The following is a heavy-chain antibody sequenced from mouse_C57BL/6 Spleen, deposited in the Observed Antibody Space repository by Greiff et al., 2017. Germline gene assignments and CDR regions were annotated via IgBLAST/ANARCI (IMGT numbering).Heavy chain of an antibody. J-gene: IGHJ2*01. V-gene: IGHV1-82*01. D-gene: IGHD2-5*01. CDR1: GYAFSSSW. CDR2: IYPGDGDT. CDR3: ARWGSNRFDY. Sequence: QVQLQQSGPELVKPGASVKISCKASGYAFSSSWMNWVKQRPGKGLEWIGRIYPGDGDTNYNGKFKGKATLTADKSSSTAYMQLSSLTSEDSAVYFCARWGSNRFDYWGQGTTLTVSS.